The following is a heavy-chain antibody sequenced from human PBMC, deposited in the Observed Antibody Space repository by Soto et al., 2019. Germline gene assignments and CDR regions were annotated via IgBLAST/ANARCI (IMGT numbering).Heavy chain of an antibody. J-gene: IGHJ6*02. V-gene: IGHV3-23*01. CDR1: GFTFSSYA. CDR2: ISGSGGST. CDR3: AKFDYGDYYYYGMDV. Sequence: CGSLRLSCAASGFTFSSYAMSWVRQAPGKGLEWVSAISGSGGSTYYADSVKGRFTIYRDNSKNTLYLQMNSLRAEDTAVYYCAKFDYGDYYYYGMDVWGQGTKVT. D-gene: IGHD4-17*01.